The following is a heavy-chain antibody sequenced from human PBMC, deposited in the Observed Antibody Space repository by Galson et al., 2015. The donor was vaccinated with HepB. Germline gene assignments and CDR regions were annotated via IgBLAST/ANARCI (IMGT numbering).Heavy chain of an antibody. CDR2: ISYDDSID. CDR3: AIWSAAGTWGYGMDV. Sequence: SLRLSCAASGFTFSSYPMHWVRQAPGKGPEWVAVISYDDSIDYYADTVKGRFTISRDNPKNTVYLQMSSLRPEETAVYYCAIWSAAGTWGYGMDVWGQGTTVSVS. J-gene: IGHJ6*02. CDR1: GFTFSSYP. V-gene: IGHV3-30*04. D-gene: IGHD6-13*01.